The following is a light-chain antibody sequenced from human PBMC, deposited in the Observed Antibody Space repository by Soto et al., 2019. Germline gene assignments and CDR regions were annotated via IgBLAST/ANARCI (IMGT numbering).Light chain of an antibody. CDR1: SSDVGSYKF. CDR2: EGS. CDR3: CSYAGSSTLV. J-gene: IGLJ2*01. V-gene: IGLV2-23*01. Sequence: QSALTQPASVSGSPGQSITISCTGTSSDVGSYKFVSWYQQHPGKAPKLMIYEGSKRPSGVSNRFSGSESGNTASLTISGLQAEDEADYYCCSYAGSSTLVFGGGTKLTVL.